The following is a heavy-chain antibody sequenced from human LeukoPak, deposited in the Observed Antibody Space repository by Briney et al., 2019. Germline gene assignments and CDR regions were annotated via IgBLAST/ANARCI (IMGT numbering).Heavy chain of an antibody. Sequence: GGSLRLSCAASGFTFSSYTIHWVRQPPGKGLEWVAVISFDGSNKYYADSVKGRFTISRDNSKNTLYLQMNSLRAEDTAIYYCAKSVSPGGYVGSLYFFDVWGQGTLVTVSS. CDR1: GFTFSSYT. V-gene: IGHV3-30-3*02. J-gene: IGHJ4*02. CDR2: ISFDGSNK. CDR3: AKSVSPGGYVGSLYFFDV. D-gene: IGHD1-26*01.